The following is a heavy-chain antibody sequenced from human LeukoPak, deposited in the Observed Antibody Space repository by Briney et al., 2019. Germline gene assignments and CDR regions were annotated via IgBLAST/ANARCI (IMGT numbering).Heavy chain of an antibody. D-gene: IGHD1-26*01. CDR2: IDPNTGGT. CDR1: GYTFTNYY. V-gene: IGHV1-2*06. Sequence: ASVKVSCKTSGYTFTNYYIHWVRQAPGQGLEWMGRIDPNTGGTKSAKNFQGRVTMTRDTSTSTAYMALSGLRSDDTAVYYCASLYDIVGTTVDYWGQGTLVTVSS. J-gene: IGHJ4*02. CDR3: ASLYDIVGTTVDY.